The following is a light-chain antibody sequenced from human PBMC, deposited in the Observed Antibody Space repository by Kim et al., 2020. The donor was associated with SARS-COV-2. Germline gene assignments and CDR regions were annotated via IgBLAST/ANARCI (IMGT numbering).Light chain of an antibody. CDR3: NSRDKNKNVL. CDR1: SLRSYY. CDR2: GKN. Sequence: SSELTQDPAVSVALGQTVRITCQGDSLRSYYATWYQQKPGQAPIVVIYGKNNRPSGIPDRFSGSSSGNTASLTITGTQAGDEADYYCNSRDKNKNVLFGGGTQLTVL. V-gene: IGLV3-19*01. J-gene: IGLJ2*01.